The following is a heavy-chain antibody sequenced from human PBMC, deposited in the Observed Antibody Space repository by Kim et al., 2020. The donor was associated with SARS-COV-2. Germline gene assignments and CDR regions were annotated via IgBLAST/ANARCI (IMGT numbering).Heavy chain of an antibody. J-gene: IGHJ6*02. V-gene: IGHV4-59*13. CDR1: GGSISSYY. D-gene: IGHD5-18*01. CDR2: IYYSGST. Sequence: SETLSLTCTVSGGSISSYYWSWIRQPPGKGLEWIGYIYYSGSTNYNPSLKSRVTISVDTSKNQFSLKLSSVTAADTAVYYCAREHSSDYYYYGMDVWGQGTTVTVSS. CDR3: AREHSSDYYYYGMDV.